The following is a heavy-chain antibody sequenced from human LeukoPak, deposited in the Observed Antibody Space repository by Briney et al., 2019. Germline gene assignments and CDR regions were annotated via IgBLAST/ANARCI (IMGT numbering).Heavy chain of an antibody. CDR3: AKDFTSNSLNWFDP. Sequence: QAGGSLRLSCAASGFTVSSNYMSWVRQAPGKGLEWVSGISGSGRSTYYADSVKGRFTILRDNSKNTLYLQINSLRAEDTALYYCAKDFTSNSLNWFDPWGQGTLVTVSS. CDR1: GFTVSSNY. CDR2: ISGSGRST. J-gene: IGHJ5*02. D-gene: IGHD3-16*01. V-gene: IGHV3-23*01.